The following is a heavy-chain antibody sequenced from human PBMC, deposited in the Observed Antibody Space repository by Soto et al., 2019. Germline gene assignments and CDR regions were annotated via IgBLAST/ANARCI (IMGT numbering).Heavy chain of an antibody. CDR1: CGSFSGYY. J-gene: IGHJ6*02. Sequence: SETLYLTCAVYCGSFSGYYWRCIRQPPWKGLEWIVEINHSGITNYNPSLTIRVTMSVDTSKNQFSLKMSSVTAADKAVYYCARGKFETKYYDFWSGYRRRRYYYYYGMDVWGQGTTVT. V-gene: IGHV4-34*01. CDR3: ARGKFETKYYDFWSGYRRRRYYYYYGMDV. CDR2: INHSGIT. D-gene: IGHD3-3*01.